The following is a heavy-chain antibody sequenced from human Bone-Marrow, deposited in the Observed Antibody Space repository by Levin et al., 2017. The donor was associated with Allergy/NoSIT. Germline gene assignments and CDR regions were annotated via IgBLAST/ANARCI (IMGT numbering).Heavy chain of an antibody. CDR1: GDTINSDKYY. CDR2: IFYSGSS. J-gene: IGHJ3*01. V-gene: IGHV4-31*03. D-gene: IGHD1-14*01. Sequence: LRLSCIVSGDTINSDKYYWNWIRQHPGKGLEWIGYIFYSGSSDYSPSLKSRVTISMDTSKNQFALHLTSVTAADTAIYYCARETPTTVRTPDAFDVWGQGKMVTVSS. CDR3: ARETPTTVRTPDAFDV.